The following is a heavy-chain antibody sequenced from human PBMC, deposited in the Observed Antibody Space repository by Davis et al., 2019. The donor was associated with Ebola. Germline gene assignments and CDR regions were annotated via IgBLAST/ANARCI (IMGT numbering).Heavy chain of an antibody. CDR1: GFTFSSYW. CDR3: VRTTYGAPEY. V-gene: IGHV3-74*01. J-gene: IGHJ4*02. D-gene: IGHD4-17*01. CDR2: INPDGSFT. Sequence: GESLKISCAASGFTFSSYWMHWVRQTPGKGLVWVSRINPDGSFTDYADSVKGRFSISRDSTSNTLYLQMNGLRAGDTAVYYCVRTTYGAPEYWGQGTLVTVSS.